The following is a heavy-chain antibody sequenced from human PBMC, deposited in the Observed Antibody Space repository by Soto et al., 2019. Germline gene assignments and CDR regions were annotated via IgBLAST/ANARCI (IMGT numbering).Heavy chain of an antibody. CDR1: GDSISSGSY. D-gene: IGHD6-19*01. CDR2: IYHGGTT. Sequence: SETLSLTCTVSGDSISSGSYWGWLRQPPGEGPEWIASIYHGGTTFYHPSLKSRISISVDTSKNQFSLRLTSVTAADTATYYCARVHVMVVAGSTFDYWGPGTLATVSS. V-gene: IGHV4-38-2*02. J-gene: IGHJ4*03. CDR3: ARVHVMVVAGSTFDY.